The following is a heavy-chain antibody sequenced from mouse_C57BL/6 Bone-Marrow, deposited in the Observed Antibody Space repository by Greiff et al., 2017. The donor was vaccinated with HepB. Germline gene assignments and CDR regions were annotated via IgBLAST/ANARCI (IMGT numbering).Heavy chain of an antibody. V-gene: IGHV1-81*01. J-gene: IGHJ3*01. CDR2: IYPRSGNT. D-gene: IGHD2-2*01. CDR1: GYTFTSYG. CDR3: AREGEWLPSFAY. Sequence: VKLMESGAELARPGASVKLSCKASGYTFTSYGISWVKQRTGQGLEWIGEIYPRSGNTYYNEKFKGKATLTADKSSSTAYMELRSLTSEDSAVYFCAREGEWLPSFAYWGQGTLVTVSA.